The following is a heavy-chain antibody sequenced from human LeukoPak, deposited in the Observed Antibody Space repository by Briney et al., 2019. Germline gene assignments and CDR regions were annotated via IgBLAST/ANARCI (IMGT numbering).Heavy chain of an antibody. CDR1: GGSFSGYY. V-gene: IGHV4-34*01. D-gene: IGHD3-22*01. J-gene: IGHJ4*02. CDR2: INHSGST. Sequence: SETLSLTCAVYGGSFSGYYWSWIRQPPGKGLEWIGEINHSGSTNYDPSLKSRVTISVDTSKNQFSLKLSSVTAADTAVYYCARTYYYDSSGYYTLEYYFDYWGQGTLVTVSS. CDR3: ARTYYYDSSGYYTLEYYFDY.